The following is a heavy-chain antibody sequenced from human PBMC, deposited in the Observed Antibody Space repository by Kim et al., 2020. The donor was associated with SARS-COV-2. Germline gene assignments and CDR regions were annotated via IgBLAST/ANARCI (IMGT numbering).Heavy chain of an antibody. CDR1: GGSISSYY. V-gene: IGHV4-59*01. CDR3: AGGWGGDSSGSLLDAFDI. Sequence: SETLSLTCTVSGGSISSYYWSWIRQPPGKGLEWIGYIYYSGSTNYNPSLKSRVTISVDTSKNQFSLKLSSVTAADTAVYYCAGGWGGDSSGSLLDAFDIWGQETMVTVSS. CDR2: IYYSGST. D-gene: IGHD6-19*01. J-gene: IGHJ3*02.